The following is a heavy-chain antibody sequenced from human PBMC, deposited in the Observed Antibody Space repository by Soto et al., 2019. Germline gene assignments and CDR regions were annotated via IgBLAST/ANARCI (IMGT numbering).Heavy chain of an antibody. V-gene: IGHV3-7*03. CDR2: IKQDESEK. CDR1: GFTFSGYW. D-gene: IGHD2-2*01. J-gene: IGHJ5*02. Sequence: QLVESGGGLVQPGGSLRLSCAASGFTFSGYWMAWVRQAPGKGLEWVASIKQDESEKFYVDSVRGRFTISRDNAKKTVYLKMNGLRAEDTAVYYCARDPGPRAAAIRGLGWFDPWGQGTLVTVSS. CDR3: ARDPGPRAAAIRGLGWFDP.